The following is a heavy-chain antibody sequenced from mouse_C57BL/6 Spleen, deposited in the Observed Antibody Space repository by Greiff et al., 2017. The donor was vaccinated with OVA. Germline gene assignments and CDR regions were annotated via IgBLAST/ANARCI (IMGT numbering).Heavy chain of an antibody. Sequence: EVQGVESGGDLVKPGGSLKLSCAASGFTFSSYGMSWVRQTPDKRLEWVATISSGGSYTYYPDSVKGRFTISRDNAKNTLYLQMSSLKSEDTAMYYCARQNYVNAMDYWGQGTSVTVSS. CDR2: ISSGGSYT. D-gene: IGHD1-1*01. CDR1: GFTFSSYG. CDR3: ARQNYVNAMDY. V-gene: IGHV5-6*01. J-gene: IGHJ4*01.